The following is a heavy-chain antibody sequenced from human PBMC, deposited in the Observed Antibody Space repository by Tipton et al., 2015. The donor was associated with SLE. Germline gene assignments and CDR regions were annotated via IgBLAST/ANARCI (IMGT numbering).Heavy chain of an antibody. J-gene: IGHJ3*01. D-gene: IGHD6-19*01. Sequence: QSGAEVKKPGSSVKVSCKASGGTFSRYAISWVRQAPGQGLEWMGRIIPIFGTANYAQKFQGRVTVTAVESTNTAYMELSSLRSEDTAVYYCARDQSGWSRAFDVWGQGTMVTVSS. CDR1: GGTFSRYA. CDR2: IIPIFGTA. V-gene: IGHV1-69*15. CDR3: ARDQSGWSRAFDV.